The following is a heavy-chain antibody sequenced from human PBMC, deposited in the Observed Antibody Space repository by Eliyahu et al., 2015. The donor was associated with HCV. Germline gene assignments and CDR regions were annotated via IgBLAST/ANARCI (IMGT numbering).Heavy chain of an antibody. D-gene: IGHD3-22*01. V-gene: IGHV3-23*01. CDR3: AKDREDSSGSGDAFDI. J-gene: IGHJ3*02. Sequence: GKGLEWVSXVSGSGGSTNYADSVKGRFTISRDNSKKSLYLQMNSLRAEDTAVYYCAKDREDSSGSGDAFDIWGQGTMVTVSS. CDR2: VSGSGGST.